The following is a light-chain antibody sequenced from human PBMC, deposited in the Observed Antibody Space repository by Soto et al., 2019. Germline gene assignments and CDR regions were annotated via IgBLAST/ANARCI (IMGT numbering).Light chain of an antibody. CDR1: QSLANNY. V-gene: IGKV3-20*01. CDR3: QQYGTPLRA. Sequence: EIVLTQSPGTLSLSPGQRATLSCRASQSLANNYLAWYQQKPGQSPRLLIYGGSSRAAGIPDRFSVRGSGTDFTLTINRLEPEDSAVYYCQQYGTPLRAFGQGTRVEIK. J-gene: IGKJ1*01. CDR2: GGS.